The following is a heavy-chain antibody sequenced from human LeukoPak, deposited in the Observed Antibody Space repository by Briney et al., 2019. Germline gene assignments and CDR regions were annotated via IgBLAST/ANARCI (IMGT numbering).Heavy chain of an antibody. CDR3: ARDLNFDF. Sequence: PGGSLRLSCAASGFTFSSYWMHWVRQAPGKGLEWVSYISRSSSTIYYADSVKGRFTISRDNAQNSLYLQMSSLRDEDTAVYYCARDLNFDFWGQGTVVTVSS. CDR1: GFTFSSYW. V-gene: IGHV3-48*02. J-gene: IGHJ4*02. CDR2: ISRSSSTI.